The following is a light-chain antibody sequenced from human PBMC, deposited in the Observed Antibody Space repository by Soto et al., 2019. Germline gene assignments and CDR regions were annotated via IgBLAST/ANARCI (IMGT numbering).Light chain of an antibody. J-gene: IGLJ1*01. V-gene: IGLV2-18*02. CDR1: SSDVGSDNR. CDR3: SSYTISSTYV. Sequence: QSVLTQPPSVSGSPGQSVTISCTGTSSDVGSDNRVSWYQQPPGTAPKLMIYEVSNRPSGVPDRFSGSKSGNTASLTISGLQAEDEADCYCSSYTISSTYVFGTGTKVTVL. CDR2: EVS.